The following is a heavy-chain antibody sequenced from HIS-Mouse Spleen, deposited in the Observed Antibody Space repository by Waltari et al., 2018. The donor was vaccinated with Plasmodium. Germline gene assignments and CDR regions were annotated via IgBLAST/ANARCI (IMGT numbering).Heavy chain of an antibody. CDR3: ARDRRLAFDY. CDR2: ISYDGSNK. CDR1: GFTFNSYA. Sequence: QVQLVESGGGVVQPGRSLRISCAAAGFTFNSYAMHWVRQAPGKGLEWVAVISYDGSNKYYADSVKGRFTISRDNSKNTLYLQMNSLRAEDTAVYYCARDRRLAFDYWGQGTLVTVSS. D-gene: IGHD2-15*01. V-gene: IGHV3-30-3*01. J-gene: IGHJ4*02.